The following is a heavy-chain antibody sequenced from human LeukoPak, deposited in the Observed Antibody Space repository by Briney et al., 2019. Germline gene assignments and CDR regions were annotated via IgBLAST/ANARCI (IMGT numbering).Heavy chain of an antibody. V-gene: IGHV4-61*02. Sequence: SQTLSLTCTVSGGSISSGSYYWSWIRQPAGKGLEWIGRIYTSGSTNYNPSLKSRVTISVDTSKNQFSLKLSSVTAADTAVYYCASSTPWIQLWYGRDYWGQGTLVTVSS. CDR3: ASSTPWIQLWYGRDY. CDR2: IYTSGST. CDR1: GGSISSGSYY. J-gene: IGHJ4*02. D-gene: IGHD5-18*01.